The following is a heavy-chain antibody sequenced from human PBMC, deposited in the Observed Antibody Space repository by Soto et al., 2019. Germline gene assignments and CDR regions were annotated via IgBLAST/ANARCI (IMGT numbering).Heavy chain of an antibody. D-gene: IGHD2-2*01. V-gene: IGHV3-48*02. CDR1: GFTFSTYS. CDR2: ISSTSSPI. Sequence: GGSLRLSCAASGFTFSTYSMNWVRQAPGKGLEWVSYISSTSSPIYYADSVKGRFTIARDNAKNSLYLQMNSLRDEDTAVYYCAREGYCSSASCVEYWGQGTLVTVSS. CDR3: AREGYCSSASCVEY. J-gene: IGHJ4*02.